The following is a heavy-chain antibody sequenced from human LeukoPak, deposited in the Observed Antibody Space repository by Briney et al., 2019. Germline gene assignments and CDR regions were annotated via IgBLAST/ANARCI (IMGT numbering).Heavy chain of an antibody. CDR3: ARDLPTRSAFDI. D-gene: IGHD1-1*01. J-gene: IGHJ3*02. Sequence: SETLSLTRTVSGGSISSYYWSWIRQPPGKGLEWIGYIYYSGSTNYNPSLKSRVTISVDTSKNQFSLKLSSVTAADTAVYYCARDLPTRSAFDIWGQGTMVTVSS. V-gene: IGHV4-59*01. CDR1: GGSISSYY. CDR2: IYYSGST.